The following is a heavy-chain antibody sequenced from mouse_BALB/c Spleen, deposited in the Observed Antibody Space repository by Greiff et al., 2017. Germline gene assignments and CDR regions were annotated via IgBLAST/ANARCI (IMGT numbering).Heavy chain of an antibody. CDR1: GYTFSSYW. Sequence: QVQLKQSGAELMKPGASVKISCKATGYTFSSYWIEWVKQRPGHGLEWIGEILPGSGSTNYNEKFKGKATFTADTSSNTAYMQLSSLTSEDTAVYYCARWDYDQGQPYWGQGTLVTVSA. CDR3: ARWDYDQGQPY. J-gene: IGHJ3*01. CDR2: ILPGSGST. V-gene: IGHV1-9*01. D-gene: IGHD2-4*01.